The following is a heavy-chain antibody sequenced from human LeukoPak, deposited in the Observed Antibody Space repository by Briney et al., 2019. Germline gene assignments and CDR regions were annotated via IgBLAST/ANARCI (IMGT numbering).Heavy chain of an antibody. J-gene: IGHJ4*02. CDR3: ARWLSEVERALDY. V-gene: IGHV3-30-3*01. CDR2: ISYDGSNK. D-gene: IGHD1-1*01. CDR1: GFTFSSYD. Sequence: GGSLRLSCAASGFTFSSYDMTWVRQAPGKGLEWVAVISYDGSNKYYADSVKGRFTISRDNSKNTLYLQMNSLRAEDTAVYYCARWLSEVERALDYWGQGTLVTVSS.